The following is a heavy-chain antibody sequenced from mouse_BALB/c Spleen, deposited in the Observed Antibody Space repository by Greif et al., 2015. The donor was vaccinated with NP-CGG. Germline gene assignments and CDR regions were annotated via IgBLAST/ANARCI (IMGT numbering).Heavy chain of an antibody. CDR1: GYTFTDYY. V-gene: IGHV1-84*02. CDR2: IYPGSGNT. D-gene: IGHD4-1*01. J-gene: IGHJ4*01. Sequence: VQLQQSGPELVKPGASVKISCKASGYTFTDYYISWAKQKPGQGLEWIGWIYPGSGNTKYNEKFKGKATLTVDTSSSTAYMQLSSLTSEDTAVYFCARRTGTEAMDYWGQGTSVTVSS. CDR3: ARRTGTEAMDY.